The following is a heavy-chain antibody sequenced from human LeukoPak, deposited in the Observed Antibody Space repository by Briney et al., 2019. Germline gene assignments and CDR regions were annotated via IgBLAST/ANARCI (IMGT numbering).Heavy chain of an antibody. V-gene: IGHV1-2*06. D-gene: IGHD6-13*01. CDR3: ARGQKDNGVSSSWYYYGMDV. J-gene: IGHJ6*02. Sequence: ASVNVSCKASGYTFTGYYMHWVRQAPGQGLEWMGRINPNSGGTNYAQKFQGRVTMTSNTSISTAYMELSSLRSEDTAVYYCARGQKDNGVSSSWYYYGMDVWGQGTTVTVSS. CDR2: INPNSGGT. CDR1: GYTFTGYY.